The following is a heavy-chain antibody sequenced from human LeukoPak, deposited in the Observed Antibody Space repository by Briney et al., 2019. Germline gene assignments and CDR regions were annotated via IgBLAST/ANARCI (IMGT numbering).Heavy chain of an antibody. V-gene: IGHV3-23*01. CDR2: ISGSGGST. CDR1: GFTFSSYA. J-gene: IGHJ4*02. D-gene: IGHD5-12*01. Sequence: GGSLRLSCAASGFTFSSYAMSWVRQAPGKGLEWVSGISGSGGSTYYADSVKGRFTISRDNSKNTLYLQMNSLRAEDTAVYYCAKVRIVATTRGFDYWGQGTLVTVSS. CDR3: AKVRIVATTRGFDY.